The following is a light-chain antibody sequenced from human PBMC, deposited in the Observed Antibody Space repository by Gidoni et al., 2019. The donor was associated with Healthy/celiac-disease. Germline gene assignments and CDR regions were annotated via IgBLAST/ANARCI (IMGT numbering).Light chain of an antibody. Sequence: QSVLTQPPSVSGAPGQRVTISCTGSSSNIGAGYDVHWYQQLPGTAPKLPIYGNSNRPSGVPDRFSGSKSGTSASLAISGLHAEDEADYYCQSYDSSLSGSGVFGGGTKLTVL. CDR2: GNS. CDR3: QSYDSSLSGSGV. V-gene: IGLV1-40*01. CDR1: SSNIGAGYD. J-gene: IGLJ2*01.